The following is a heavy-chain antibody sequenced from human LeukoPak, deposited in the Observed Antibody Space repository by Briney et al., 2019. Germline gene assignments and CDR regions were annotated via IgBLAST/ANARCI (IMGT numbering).Heavy chain of an antibody. V-gene: IGHV3-30*02. Sequence: GGSLRLSCAASGFTFSTYGMHWVRQAPGKGLDWVAFIRYDGSEGYYADSVKDRFTVSRDNSKNRMYLQMNSLRAEDTAIYYCAKVGYGWYEVDYWGQGTLVTVSS. CDR1: GFTFSTYG. CDR3: AKVGYGWYEVDY. CDR2: IRYDGSEG. J-gene: IGHJ4*02. D-gene: IGHD6-19*01.